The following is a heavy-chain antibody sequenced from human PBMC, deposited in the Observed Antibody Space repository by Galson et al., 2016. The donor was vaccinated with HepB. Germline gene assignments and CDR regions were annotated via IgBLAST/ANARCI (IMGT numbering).Heavy chain of an antibody. D-gene: IGHD1-1*01. CDR1: GFTFSDYA. V-gene: IGHV3-23*01. CDR3: AKDRGHGHNNFQH. J-gene: IGHJ1*01. Sequence: SLRLSCAASGFTFSDYAMIWVRQGPGKGLEWVAGISVSGTAKHYADSVKGRFTISRDNVKNMVYLQMNSLRVEDTAVDYCAKDRGHGHNNFQHWGQGTLVTVPA. CDR2: ISVSGTAK.